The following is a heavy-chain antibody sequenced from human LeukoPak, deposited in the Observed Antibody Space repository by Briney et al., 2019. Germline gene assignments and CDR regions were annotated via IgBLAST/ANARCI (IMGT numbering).Heavy chain of an antibody. Sequence: ASVKVSCKASGYTFTGYYMHWVRQAPGQGLEWMGWINPNSGGTNYAQKFQGRVTTTRDTSISTAYMELSRLRSDDTAVYYCARDVGTARVFDYWGQGTLVTVSS. CDR2: INPNSGGT. CDR3: ARDVGTARVFDY. CDR1: GYTFTGYY. D-gene: IGHD6-6*01. V-gene: IGHV1-2*02. J-gene: IGHJ4*02.